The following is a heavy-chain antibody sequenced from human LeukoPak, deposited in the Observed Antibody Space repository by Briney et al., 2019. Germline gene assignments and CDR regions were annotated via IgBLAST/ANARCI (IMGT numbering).Heavy chain of an antibody. V-gene: IGHV1-18*01. Sequence: ASVKVSCRASGYSFTSYGINWVRQAPGQGLDWMGWISASNGNTNSAQRFQGRVTMTTDTSTSTAYMELKSLRSDDTAVYYCARYDFWRGSGLDVWAKGPRSPCP. J-gene: IGHJ6*02. CDR1: GYSFTSYG. CDR3: ARYDFWRGSGLDV. D-gene: IGHD3-3*01. CDR2: ISASNGNT.